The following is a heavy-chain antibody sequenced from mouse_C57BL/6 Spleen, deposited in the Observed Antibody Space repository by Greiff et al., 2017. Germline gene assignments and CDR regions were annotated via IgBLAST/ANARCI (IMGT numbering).Heavy chain of an antibody. Sequence: QVQLQQSGPELVKPGASVKISCKASGYAFSSSWMNWVKQRPGKGLEWIGRIYPGDGDTNYNGKFKGKATLTADKSSSTAYMQLSSLTSEDSAVYFWARCDYYGYYAMDYWGQGTSVTVSS. J-gene: IGHJ4*01. CDR1: GYAFSSSW. D-gene: IGHD1-1*01. CDR3: ARCDYYGYYAMDY. CDR2: IYPGDGDT. V-gene: IGHV1-82*01.